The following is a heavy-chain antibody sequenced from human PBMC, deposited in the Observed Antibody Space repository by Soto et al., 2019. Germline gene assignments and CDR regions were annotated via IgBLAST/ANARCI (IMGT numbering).Heavy chain of an antibody. J-gene: IGHJ4*02. CDR3: ATRDSGRVY. D-gene: IGHD6-13*01. Sequence: QVQLQESGPGLVKPSGTLSLTCAVSGASISSHDWWTWVRQPPGKGLEWIGESHQSGNTNYNSSLQSRVTISLDKSKSQFSLQLSSVTVADTAVYYCATRDSGRVYWGQGTLVTVSS. CDR1: GASISSHDW. CDR2: SHQSGNT. V-gene: IGHV4-4*02.